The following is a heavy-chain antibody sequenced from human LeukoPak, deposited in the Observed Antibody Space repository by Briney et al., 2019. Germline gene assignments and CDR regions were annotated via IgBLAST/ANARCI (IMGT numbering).Heavy chain of an antibody. CDR2: LLYSGST. CDR1: GGSIPSYY. V-gene: IGHV4-59*01. Sequence: PSETLSLTCAISGGSIPSYYWSWIRQTPGEGLEWIGYLLYSGSTNYNPSLKSRVTMSIDTSKNQFSLKLRSVTAADTALYYCARGAYSNHLSVGYWGQGILVTVSS. D-gene: IGHD4-11*01. CDR3: ARGAYSNHLSVGY. J-gene: IGHJ4*02.